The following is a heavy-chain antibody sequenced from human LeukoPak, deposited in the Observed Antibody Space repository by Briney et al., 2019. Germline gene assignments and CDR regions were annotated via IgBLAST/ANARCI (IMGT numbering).Heavy chain of an antibody. Sequence: PAGGSLRLSCAASGFTFSDYAMNWVRQAPGKGLVWVSRINSDGSSTSYADSVKGRFTISRDNAKNTLYLQMNSLRAEDTAVYYCARADYDFWSGSSGWFDPWGQGTLVTVSS. CDR3: ARADYDFWSGSSGWFDP. J-gene: IGHJ5*02. V-gene: IGHV3-74*01. CDR1: GFTFSDYA. D-gene: IGHD3-3*01. CDR2: INSDGSST.